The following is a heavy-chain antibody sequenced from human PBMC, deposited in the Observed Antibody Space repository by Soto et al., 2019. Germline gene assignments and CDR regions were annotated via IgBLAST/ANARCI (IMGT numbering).Heavy chain of an antibody. Sequence: SETRSLTCAVYGGSFSGYYWSWIRQPPGKGLEWIGEINHSGSTNYNPSLKSRVTISVDTSKNQFSLKLSSVTAADTAVYYCARDHRRIAAAGNWFDPWGQGTLVTVSS. CDR2: INHSGST. J-gene: IGHJ5*02. CDR3: ARDHRRIAAAGNWFDP. CDR1: GGSFSGYY. D-gene: IGHD6-13*01. V-gene: IGHV4-34*01.